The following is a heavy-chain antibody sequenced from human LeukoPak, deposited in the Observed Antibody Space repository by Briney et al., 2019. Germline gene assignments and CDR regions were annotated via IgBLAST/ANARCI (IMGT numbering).Heavy chain of an antibody. CDR3: ARDQNTTEYDFWSGYYYYYYYYMDV. CDR1: GFTFSSYS. V-gene: IGHV3-21*01. J-gene: IGHJ6*03. CDR2: ISSSSSYI. Sequence: GGSLRLSCAASGFTFSSYSMNWVRQAPGKGLEWVSSISSSSSYIYYADSVKGRFTISRDNAKNSLYLQMNSLRAEDTAVYYCARDQNTTEYDFWSGYYYYYYYYMDVWGKGTTVTVSS. D-gene: IGHD3-3*01.